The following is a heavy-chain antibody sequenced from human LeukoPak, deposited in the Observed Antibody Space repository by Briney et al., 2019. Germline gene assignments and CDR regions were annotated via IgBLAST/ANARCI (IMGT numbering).Heavy chain of an antibody. Sequence: GGCLRVSSAAPGFSFLSYVMYWVGEGLGGGGKWGSVISYDGSNKYYADSVNGRFTISRDNSKNTLYLQMNSLRAEDTAVYYCARVFIRISSTSPGDYWGQETLVSVSS. CDR3: ARVFIRISSTSPGDY. D-gene: IGHD2-2*01. CDR2: ISYDGSNK. V-gene: IGHV3-30*11. J-gene: IGHJ4*02. CDR1: GFSFLSYV.